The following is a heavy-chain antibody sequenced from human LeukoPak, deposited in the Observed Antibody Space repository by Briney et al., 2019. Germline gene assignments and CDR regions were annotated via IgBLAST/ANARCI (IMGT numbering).Heavy chain of an antibody. CDR2: ISAYNGNT. V-gene: IGHV1-18*01. CDR3: AREPTTVVVFDI. J-gene: IGHJ3*02. Sequence: ASVKVSCKASGYTFTSYGISWVRQAPGQGLEWMGWISAYNGNTNYAQKLQGRVTMTTDTSTSTVYMELSSLRSEDTAVYYCAREPTTVVVFDIWGQGTMVTVSS. D-gene: IGHD4-17*01. CDR1: GYTFTSYG.